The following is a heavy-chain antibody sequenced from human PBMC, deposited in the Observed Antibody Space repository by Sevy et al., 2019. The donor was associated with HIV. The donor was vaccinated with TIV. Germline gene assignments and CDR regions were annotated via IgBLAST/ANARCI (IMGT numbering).Heavy chain of an antibody. CDR3: ARGGDSSLGPYYFDY. J-gene: IGHJ4*02. D-gene: IGHD2-21*02. CDR1: GYTFTGYY. V-gene: IGHV1-2*02. Sequence: ATVKVSCKASGYTFTGYYMHWVRQAPRQGLERMGWINPNSSGTNYAQKFQGRVTMTRDTSISTAYMELSRLRSDDTAVYYCARGGDSSLGPYYFDYWGQGTLVTVSS. CDR2: INPNSSGT.